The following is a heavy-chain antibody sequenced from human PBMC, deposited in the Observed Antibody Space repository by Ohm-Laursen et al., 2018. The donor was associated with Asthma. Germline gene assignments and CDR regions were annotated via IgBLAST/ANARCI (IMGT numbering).Heavy chain of an antibody. D-gene: IGHD5-12*01. CDR3: ARTLRDFDY. J-gene: IGHJ4*02. V-gene: IGHV3-30-3*01. CDR2: ISYDGSNK. CDR1: GFTFSSYA. Sequence: SLRLSCAASGFTFSSYAMHWVRQAPGKGLEWVAVISYDGSNKYYADSVKGRFTISRDNSKNTLYLQMNSLRAEGTAVYYCARTLRDFDYWGQGTLVTVSS.